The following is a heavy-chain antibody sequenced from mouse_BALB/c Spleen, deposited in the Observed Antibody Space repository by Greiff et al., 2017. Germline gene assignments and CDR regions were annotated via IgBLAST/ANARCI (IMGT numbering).Heavy chain of an antibody. D-gene: IGHD2-1*01. CDR3: ARDGNGNLDY. CDR1: GYTFTSYW. J-gene: IGHJ2*01. CDR2: INPSNGRT. Sequence: QGQLQQPGAELVKPGASVKLSCKASGYTFTSYWMHWVKQRPGQGLEWIGEINPSNGRTNYNEKFKSKATLTVDKSSSTAYMQLSSLTSEDSAVYYCARDGNGNLDYWGQGTTLTVSS. V-gene: IGHV1S81*02.